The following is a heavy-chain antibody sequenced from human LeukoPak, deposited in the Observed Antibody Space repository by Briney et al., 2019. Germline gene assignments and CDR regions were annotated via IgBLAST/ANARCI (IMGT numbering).Heavy chain of an antibody. D-gene: IGHD6-19*01. CDR1: GFIFSTYS. CDR2: VSGTSEYI. Sequence: GGSLRLSCAASGFIFSTYSMIWVRQAPGKGLEWVSSVSGTSEYIYYADSVRGRFTISRDNAKNTVYLQMNSLRAEDTAVYYCARWYSSGWYSDYWGQGTLVTVSS. J-gene: IGHJ4*02. V-gene: IGHV3-21*06. CDR3: ARWYSSGWYSDY.